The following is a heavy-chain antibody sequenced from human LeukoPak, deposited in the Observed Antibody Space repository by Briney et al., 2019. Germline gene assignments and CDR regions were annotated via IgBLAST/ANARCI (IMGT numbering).Heavy chain of an antibody. D-gene: IGHD2/OR15-2a*01. J-gene: IGHJ5*02. V-gene: IGHV4-59*12. CDR1: GGSISSYY. Sequence: SETLSLTCIVSGGSISSYYWSWIRQPPGKGLEWIGYIYYSGSTYYNPSLKSRVTISVDTSKNQFSLKLSSVTAADTAVYYCARVDFHVGNWFDPWGQGALVTVSS. CDR3: ARVDFHVGNWFDP. CDR2: IYYSGST.